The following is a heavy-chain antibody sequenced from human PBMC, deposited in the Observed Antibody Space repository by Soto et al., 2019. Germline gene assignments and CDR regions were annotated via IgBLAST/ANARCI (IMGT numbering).Heavy chain of an antibody. J-gene: IGHJ5*02. CDR1: GGSISSYY. Sequence: SETLSLTCTVSGGSISSYYWSWIRQPPGKGLEWIGYIYYSGSTNYNPSLKSRVTISVDTSKNQFSLKLSSVTAADTAVYYCARAYVDIVATIGVEEWFDPWGQGTLVTVSS. D-gene: IGHD5-12*01. CDR3: ARAYVDIVATIGVEEWFDP. CDR2: IYYSGST. V-gene: IGHV4-59*01.